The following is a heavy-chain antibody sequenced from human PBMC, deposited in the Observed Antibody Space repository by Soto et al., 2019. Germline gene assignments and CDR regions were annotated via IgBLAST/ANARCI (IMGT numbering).Heavy chain of an antibody. J-gene: IGHJ6*02. CDR2: IYPGDSDT. CDR3: ARLNRHWNYVDYYYGMDV. D-gene: IGHD1-7*01. CDR1: GYSFTSYW. Sequence: PGESLKISCKGSGYSFTSYWIGWVRQMPGKGLEWMGIIYPGDSDTRYSPSFQGQVTISADKSISTAYLQWSSLKASDTAMYYCARLNRHWNYVDYYYGMDVWGQGTTVTVSS. V-gene: IGHV5-51*01.